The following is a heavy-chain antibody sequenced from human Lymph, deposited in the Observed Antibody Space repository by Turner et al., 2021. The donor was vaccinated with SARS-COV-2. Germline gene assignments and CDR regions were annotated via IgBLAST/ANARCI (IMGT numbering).Heavy chain of an antibody. D-gene: IGHD6-19*01. CDR1: GFTFSSYD. V-gene: IGHV3-30*18. CDR3: AKDHAWYSSGWYARGLDY. CDR2: ISHDGSDK. Sequence: QVQLVESGRGVVQPGRSLRLSCAASGFTFSSYDMHWVRQAPGKGLEWVAVISHDGSDKYYADSVKGRFTISRDNSKNTLYLQMHSLRAEDTAVYYCAKDHAWYSSGWYARGLDYWGQGSLVTVSS. J-gene: IGHJ4*02.